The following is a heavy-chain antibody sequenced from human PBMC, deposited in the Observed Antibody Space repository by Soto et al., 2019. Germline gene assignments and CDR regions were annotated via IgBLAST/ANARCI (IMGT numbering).Heavy chain of an antibody. CDR3: ARKSSSSSWFDP. V-gene: IGHV1-18*01. Sequence: VASVNFSCKASGYTFSNYGITWVRQAPGQGLECMGWISGYDGNTNYAQNSQGRVTMTTXPXXRXXXMXPXXLRXDXTAVYYCARKSSSSSWFDPWGQGTLVTVSS. CDR1: GYTFSNYG. CDR2: ISGYDGNT. J-gene: IGHJ5*02. D-gene: IGHD6-6*01.